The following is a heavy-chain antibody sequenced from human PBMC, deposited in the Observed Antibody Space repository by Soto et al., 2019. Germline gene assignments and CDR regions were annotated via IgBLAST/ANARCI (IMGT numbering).Heavy chain of an antibody. Sequence: TSETLSLTCTVSGDSVSNGDYYWSCIRQPPGKGLEWVGYISYNGDTNYNPSLKSRLTILADTSKNHFSLNLTSVTAADTAVYYCARDVSSSQGMDVWGQGTTVTVSS. CDR1: GDSVSNGDYY. CDR2: ISYNGDT. CDR3: ARDVSSSQGMDV. V-gene: IGHV4-61*03. D-gene: IGHD2-2*01. J-gene: IGHJ6*02.